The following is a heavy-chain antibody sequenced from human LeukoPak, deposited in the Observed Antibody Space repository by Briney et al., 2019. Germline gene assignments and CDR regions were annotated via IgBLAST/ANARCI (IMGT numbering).Heavy chain of an antibody. J-gene: IGHJ6*02. CDR2: ISGNGDST. V-gene: IGHV3-23*01. CDR3: ARTVSGWYNYYYYGMDV. D-gene: IGHD6-19*01. CDR1: GFTLSSYA. Sequence: PGGSLRLSCAASGFTLSSYAMSWVRQAPGKGLEWVSAISGNGDSTYYADPVKGRLTISRDNSKNTLYLQMNSLRAEDTAVYYCARTVSGWYNYYYYGMDVWGQGTTVTVSS.